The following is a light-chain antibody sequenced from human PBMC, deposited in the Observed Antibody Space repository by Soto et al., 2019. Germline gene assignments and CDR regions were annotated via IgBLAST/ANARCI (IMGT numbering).Light chain of an antibody. CDR1: SSNIGRNS. Sequence: QSVLTQPPSLSPAPGQKVTISCSGSSSNIGRNSVSWYQHLPGTAPKLLIYDNDKRPSGIPDRFSGSKSGTSATLGITGLQTGDEADYYCGAWDTSLTVVVFGGGTKVTVL. V-gene: IGLV1-51*01. J-gene: IGLJ2*01. CDR3: GAWDTSLTVVV. CDR2: DND.